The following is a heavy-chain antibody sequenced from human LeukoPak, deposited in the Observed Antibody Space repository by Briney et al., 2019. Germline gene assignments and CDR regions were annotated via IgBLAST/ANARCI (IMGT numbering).Heavy chain of an antibody. CDR1: GGSFSGYY. Sequence: SETLSLTCAVYGGSFSGYYWSWIRQPPGKGLEWIGEINHSGSTNYNPSLKSRVTIPVDTSKNQFSLKLSSATAADTAVYYCASPLGYCSGGSCYARGYYYYYMDVWGKGTTVTVSS. V-gene: IGHV4-34*01. J-gene: IGHJ6*03. CDR3: ASPLGYCSGGSCYARGYYYYYMDV. CDR2: INHSGST. D-gene: IGHD2-15*01.